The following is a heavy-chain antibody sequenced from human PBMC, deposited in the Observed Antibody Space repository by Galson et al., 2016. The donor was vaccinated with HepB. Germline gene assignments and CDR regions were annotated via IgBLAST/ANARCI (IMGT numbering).Heavy chain of an antibody. V-gene: IGHV3-23*01. Sequence: SLRLSCAASGFTFSNYAMSWVRQAPGKGLEWVSGISDSGGSTYFADSVMGRFTISRDNSKNTLYLQMNSLTAEDTAVYYCARFGGSLGMDVWGQGTTVTVSS. CDR2: ISDSGGST. CDR1: GFTFSNYA. CDR3: ARFGGSLGMDV. D-gene: IGHD2-15*01. J-gene: IGHJ6*02.